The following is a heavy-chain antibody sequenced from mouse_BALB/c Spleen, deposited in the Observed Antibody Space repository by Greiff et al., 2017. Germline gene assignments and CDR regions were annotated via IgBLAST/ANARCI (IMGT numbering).Heavy chain of an antibody. CDR2: INPSTGYT. CDR1: GYTFTSYW. CDR3: ARNGYDDPWFAY. V-gene: IGHV1-7*01. D-gene: IGHD2-2*01. J-gene: IGHJ3*01. Sequence: QVQLKQSGAELAKPGASVKMSCKASGYTFTSYWMHWVKQRPGQGLEWIGYINPSTGYTEYNQKFKDKATLTADKSSSTAYMQLSSLTSEDSAVYYCARNGYDDPWFAYWGQGTLVTVSA.